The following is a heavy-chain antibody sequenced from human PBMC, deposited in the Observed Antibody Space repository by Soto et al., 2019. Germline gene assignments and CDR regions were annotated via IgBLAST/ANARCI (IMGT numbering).Heavy chain of an antibody. CDR1: GFTFSNYA. D-gene: IGHD1-26*01. CDR3: ATYSGNYERYGVYYGMDV. V-gene: IGHV3-23*01. CDR2: ISGSGGST. J-gene: IGHJ6*02. Sequence: GGSLRLSCAASGFTFSNYAISWVRQAPGKGLEWVSSISGSGGSTYYADSVKGRFTISRDNSKNTLYLQMNSLRAEDTAVYYCATYSGNYERYGVYYGMDVWGQGATVTVSS.